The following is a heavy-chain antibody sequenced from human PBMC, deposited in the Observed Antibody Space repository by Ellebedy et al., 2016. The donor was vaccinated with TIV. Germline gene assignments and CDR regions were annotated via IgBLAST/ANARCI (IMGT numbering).Heavy chain of an antibody. CDR2: MSGSGGST. V-gene: IGHV3-23*01. CDR3: ARGTLYNSSPYEY. CDR1: GFTFSSYA. D-gene: IGHD2/OR15-2a*01. Sequence: GGSLRLSXEASGFTFSSYAMYWVRQAPGKGLEWVSSMSGSGGSTYYADSVKGRFTISRDRSKNTLYLQMDSLRAEDTAVYYCARGTLYNSSPYEYWGQGTLVTVSS. J-gene: IGHJ4*02.